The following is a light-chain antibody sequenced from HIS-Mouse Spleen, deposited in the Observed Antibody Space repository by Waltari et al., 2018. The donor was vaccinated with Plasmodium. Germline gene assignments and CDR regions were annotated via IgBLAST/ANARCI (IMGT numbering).Light chain of an antibody. J-gene: IGLJ3*02. V-gene: IGLV3-10*01. CDR1: ALPKKY. Sequence: SYELTQPPSVSVSPGQTARITCSGDALPKKYAYWYQQKSGQAPVLVIYEDTKRPSGFPDGVSGSSSGTMTSLTISGAQVEDEADYYCYSTDSSGNHRVFGGGTKLTVL. CDR2: EDT. CDR3: YSTDSSGNHRV.